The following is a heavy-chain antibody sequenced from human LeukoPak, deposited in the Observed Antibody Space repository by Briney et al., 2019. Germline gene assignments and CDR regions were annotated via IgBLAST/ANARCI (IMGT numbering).Heavy chain of an antibody. CDR1: GYTLTSYA. CDR3: ARGKATVTSFSFDY. CDR2: INPGNGNT. J-gene: IGHJ4*02. V-gene: IGHV1-3*01. D-gene: IGHD4-11*01. Sequence: ASVKVSCKASGYTLTSYAMHWVRQAPGQGLEWMGWINPGNGNTQHSQRFKGRGTITRDTAASTAYMELSSLTSEDTAMYYCARGKATVTSFSFDYWGQGILVIVSS.